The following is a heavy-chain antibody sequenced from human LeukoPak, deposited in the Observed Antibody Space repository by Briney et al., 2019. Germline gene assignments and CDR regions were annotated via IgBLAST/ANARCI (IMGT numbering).Heavy chain of an antibody. Sequence: GGSLRLSCAASGFTFNNAWMRWVRQAPGKGLEWVGRIKRKNDGGTTDYAAPVTGRFTISRDDSKNTVYLEMNSLKTEDTAVYYCTTDTHCSTIGCRGPNYYYGLDVWGQGTTVTVSS. J-gene: IGHJ6*02. CDR3: TTDTHCSTIGCRGPNYYYGLDV. V-gene: IGHV3-15*01. CDR1: GFTFNNAW. CDR2: IKRKNDGGTT. D-gene: IGHD2-2*01.